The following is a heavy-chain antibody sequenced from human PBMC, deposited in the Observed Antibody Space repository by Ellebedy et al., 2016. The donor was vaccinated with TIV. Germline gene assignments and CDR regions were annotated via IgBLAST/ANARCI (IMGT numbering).Heavy chain of an antibody. D-gene: IGHD1-7*01. J-gene: IGHJ4*02. CDR1: GFTFSSYA. Sequence: GESLKISCAASGFTFSSYAMSWVRQAPGKGLEWVSTISHTGGRTYHADSVGGRFTISRDNSKNTLYLQMNSLRAEDTAVYYCAKFATFTGTLDNWDYWGQGTLVTVSS. CDR3: AKFATFTGTLDNWDY. CDR2: ISHTGGRT. V-gene: IGHV3-23*01.